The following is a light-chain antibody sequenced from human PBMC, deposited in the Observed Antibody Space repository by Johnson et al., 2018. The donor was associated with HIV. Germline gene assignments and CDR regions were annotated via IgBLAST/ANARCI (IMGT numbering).Light chain of an antibody. CDR3: QSYDNALSGSKV. Sequence: QAVLTQPPSVSAAPGQKVTISCSGSNSNIGNSYVSWYQQLPGTAPKLLIYGNDNRPSGVPERFSGSKSGTSASLAITGLQAEDEADYYCQSYDNALSGSKVFGTGTEVTVL. J-gene: IGLJ1*01. CDR2: GND. CDR1: NSNIGNSYV. V-gene: IGLV1-40*01.